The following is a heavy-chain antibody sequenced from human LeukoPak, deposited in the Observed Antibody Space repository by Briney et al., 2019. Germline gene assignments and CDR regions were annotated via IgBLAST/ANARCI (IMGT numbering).Heavy chain of an antibody. CDR3: ARHRAYSSSSPFDY. CDR1: GGSISSLY. V-gene: IGHV4-59*08. J-gene: IGHJ4*02. D-gene: IGHD6-6*01. Sequence: SETLSLTCTVSGGSISSLYWSWIRQPPGKGLEWIGYIYYTGSTNYNPSLKSRVTMFVDMSKNQFSLRLSAVTAADTAVYYCARHRAYSSSSPFDYWGQGTLVTVSS. CDR2: IYYTGST.